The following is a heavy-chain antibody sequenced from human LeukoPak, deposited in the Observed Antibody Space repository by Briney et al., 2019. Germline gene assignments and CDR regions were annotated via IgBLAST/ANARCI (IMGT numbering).Heavy chain of an antibody. CDR1: GGSFSGYY. Sequence: SETLSLTCAVYGGSFSGYYWSWIRQPPGKGLEWLGYIYYSGSTNYNPSLKSRVTISVDTSKNQFSLKPSSVTAADTAVYYCASTRSFSGYRTRAFDIWGQGTMVTVSS. CDR2: IYYSGST. J-gene: IGHJ3*02. CDR3: ASTRSFSGYRTRAFDI. D-gene: IGHD5-12*01. V-gene: IGHV4-59*08.